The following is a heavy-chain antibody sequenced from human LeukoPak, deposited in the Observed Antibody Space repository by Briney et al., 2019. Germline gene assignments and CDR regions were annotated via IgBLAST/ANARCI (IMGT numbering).Heavy chain of an antibody. V-gene: IGHV3-11*04. CDR1: GFTFSDNY. J-gene: IGHJ4*02. D-gene: IGHD1-1*01. CDR2: ISGNGGVI. Sequence: PGGSLRLSCAASGFTFSDNYMTWVRQAPGKGLEWLSYISGNGGVIQYADSVKGRFTISRDNAKNLLYLQMDSLRVDDTAIYYCARDPRTVRIWGQGTLVTVSS. CDR3: ARDPRTVRI.